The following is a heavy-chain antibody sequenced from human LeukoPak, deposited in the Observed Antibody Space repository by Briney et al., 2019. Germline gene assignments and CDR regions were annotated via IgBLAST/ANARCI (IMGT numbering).Heavy chain of an antibody. CDR3: ARTYSSSWSLYYYYYYYMDV. CDR2: ISAYNGNT. J-gene: IGHJ6*03. Sequence: GASVKVSCKASGYTFTSYGISWVRQAPGQGLEWMGWISAYNGNTNYAQKLQGRVTMTTDTSTSTAYMELRSLRSDDTAVYYCARTYSSSWSLYYYYYYYMDVWGKGTTVTVSS. D-gene: IGHD6-13*01. V-gene: IGHV1-18*01. CDR1: GYTFTSYG.